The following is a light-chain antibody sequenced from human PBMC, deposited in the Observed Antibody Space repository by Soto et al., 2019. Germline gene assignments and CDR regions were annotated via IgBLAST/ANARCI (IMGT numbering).Light chain of an antibody. CDR2: DVS. CDR3: CSYAGNSRV. Sequence: QSALTQPRSVSGSPGQSVTLSCTGTSSDVGGYDYVSWYQQHPDKAPKLIIYDVSRRPSGVPDRFSGSKSDNTASLTISGLQAEDDGDYYCCSYAGNSRVFGTGTQLTVL. J-gene: IGLJ1*01. V-gene: IGLV2-11*01. CDR1: SSDVGGYDY.